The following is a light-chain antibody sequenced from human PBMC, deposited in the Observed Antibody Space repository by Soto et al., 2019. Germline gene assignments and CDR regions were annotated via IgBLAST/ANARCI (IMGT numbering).Light chain of an antibody. CDR3: QQLNSYRT. J-gene: IGKJ5*01. V-gene: IGKV1-9*01. CDR2: AAS. Sequence: IQLTQSPSSLSVSVGDRVTITCRASQGISSYLAWYQQKPGKAPKLLIYAASTLQSGVPSRFSGSGSGTDFTLTISSLQPEDFATYYCQQLNSYRTFGQGTRLEIK. CDR1: QGISSY.